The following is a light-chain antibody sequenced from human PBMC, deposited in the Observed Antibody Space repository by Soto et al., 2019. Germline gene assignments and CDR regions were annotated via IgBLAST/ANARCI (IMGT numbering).Light chain of an antibody. Sequence: QSALTQPPSASGSPGQSVTISCTGTSSDVGGYNYVSWYQQYPGKAPKLMIYEVSKRPSGVPDRFSGSKSGNTACLTVSGLQAEDEADYYCSSYAGSNEGVFGTGTKVTVL. CDR2: EVS. J-gene: IGLJ1*01. CDR3: SSYAGSNEGV. V-gene: IGLV2-8*01. CDR1: SSDVGGYNY.